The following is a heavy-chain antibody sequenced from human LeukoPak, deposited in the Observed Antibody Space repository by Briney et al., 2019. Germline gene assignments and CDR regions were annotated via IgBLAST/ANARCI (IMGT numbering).Heavy chain of an antibody. V-gene: IGHV4-34*01. J-gene: IGHJ4*02. CDR2: IDHGGRN. CDR3: ASGPGYY. CDR1: GGSFSGYY. Sequence: PSETLSLTCAVYGGSFSGYYWSWIRQSPGKGLEWIGEIDHGGRNNYSPSLKSRLTISVDRSKNQFSLKLSSVTAADTAVYYCASGPGYYWGQGTLVTVSS.